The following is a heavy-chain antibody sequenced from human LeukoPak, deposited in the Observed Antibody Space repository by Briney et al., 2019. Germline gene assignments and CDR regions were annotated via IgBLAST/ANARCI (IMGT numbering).Heavy chain of an antibody. J-gene: IGHJ4*02. CDR1: GYSFTGYY. V-gene: IGHV1-2*02. CDR2: INPNSGDT. Sequence: ASVKVSCKASGYSFTGYYIHWVRQAPGQGLEWMGWINPNSGDTNYAQTFQGRVTMTEDTSTDTAYMELSSLRSEDTAVYYCATGRYSSSWYGYWGQGTLVTVSS. D-gene: IGHD6-13*01. CDR3: ATGRYSSSWYGY.